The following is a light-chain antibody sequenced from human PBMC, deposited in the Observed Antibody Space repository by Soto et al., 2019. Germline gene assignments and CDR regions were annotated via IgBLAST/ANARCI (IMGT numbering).Light chain of an antibody. V-gene: IGKV1-12*01. CDR3: QQGNSFPLT. J-gene: IGKJ4*01. CDR2: AAT. Sequence: DIQMTQPPSSVSASVGDRVTITCRASQDISSWLAWFQQKPGEAPRLLIYAATSLHSGVPSRFSGSGSGTDFTLTISSLQPEDFATYFCQQGNSFPLTFGGGTKVEIK. CDR1: QDISSW.